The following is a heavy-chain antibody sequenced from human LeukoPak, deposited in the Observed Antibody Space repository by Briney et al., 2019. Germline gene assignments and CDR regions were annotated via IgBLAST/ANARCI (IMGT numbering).Heavy chain of an antibody. CDR3: ARAVTGTTGAYYYYYMDV. Sequence: GASVKVSCKASGYTFASYGISWVRQAPGQGLEWMGWIGAYNGNTNYAQKLQGRVTMTTDTSTSTAYMELRSLRSDDTAVYYCARAVTGTTGAYYYYYMDVWGKGTTVTVSS. J-gene: IGHJ6*03. CDR2: IGAYNGNT. V-gene: IGHV1-18*01. D-gene: IGHD1-20*01. CDR1: GYTFASYG.